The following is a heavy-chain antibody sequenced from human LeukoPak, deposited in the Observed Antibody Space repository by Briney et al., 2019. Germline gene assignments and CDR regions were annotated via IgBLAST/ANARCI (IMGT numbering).Heavy chain of an antibody. CDR2: ISRLAGST. D-gene: IGHD3-10*01. V-gene: IGHV3-23*01. CDR3: AKDVRDYYGTGTLNFDS. CDR1: GFTFSDYP. Sequence: GGSLRLSCAASGFTFSDYPMSWVRQTPGKGLEWVSAISRLAGSTAYADSVNGRFTISRDNSQNTLVLQMNSLRVDDTAMYYCAKDVRDYYGTGTLNFDSWAREPWSASPQ. J-gene: IGHJ4*02.